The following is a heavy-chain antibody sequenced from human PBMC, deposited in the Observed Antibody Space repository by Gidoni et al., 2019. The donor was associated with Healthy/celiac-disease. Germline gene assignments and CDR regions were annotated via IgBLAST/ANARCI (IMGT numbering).Heavy chain of an antibody. J-gene: IGHJ5*02. CDR3: AKVSSGWYGGWFDP. Sequence: QVQLVESVGGVVQPGRSLRLYCAASGFTFSSYGMHWVRQAPGKGLEWVAVISYDGSNKYYADSVKGRFTISRDNSNNTLYLQMNSLRAEDTAVYYCAKVSSGWYGGWFDPWGQGTLVTVSS. CDR2: ISYDGSNK. CDR1: GFTFSSYG. D-gene: IGHD6-19*01. V-gene: IGHV3-30*18.